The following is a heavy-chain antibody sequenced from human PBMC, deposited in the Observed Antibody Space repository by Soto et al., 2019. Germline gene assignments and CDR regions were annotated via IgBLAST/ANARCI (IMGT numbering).Heavy chain of an antibody. J-gene: IGHJ4*02. V-gene: IGHV1-69*02. CDR1: GDTFSFYT. Sequence: QVQLVQSGTEVKKPGSSVKVSCKASGDTFSFYTINWVRQAPGLGLEWVGRINPIVSMSNYAQKFQGRVSSTADKSTSTAYMELRSLRSDDTAIYFCAASYGSGYRAFDYWGQGALVSVSS. D-gene: IGHD3-10*01. CDR2: INPIVSMS. CDR3: AASYGSGYRAFDY.